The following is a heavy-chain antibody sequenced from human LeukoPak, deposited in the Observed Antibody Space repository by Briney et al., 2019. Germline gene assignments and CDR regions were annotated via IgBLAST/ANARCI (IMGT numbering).Heavy chain of an antibody. CDR3: ERLMSNAFDI. D-gene: IGHD5/OR15-5a*01. V-gene: IGHV3-48*01. Sequence: GGALRLSCAASGCTLITYSLNGIRQAPGKGVEWVSYISSSGSTMYYADSVKGQFIIYRDRAKNSLYLQMNTLRAEDTAVYYCERLMSNAFDIWGQGAMVTVSS. CDR2: ISSSGSTM. J-gene: IGHJ3*02. CDR1: GCTLITYS.